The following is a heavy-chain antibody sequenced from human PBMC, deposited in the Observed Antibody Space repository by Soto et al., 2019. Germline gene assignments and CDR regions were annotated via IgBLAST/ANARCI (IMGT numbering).Heavy chain of an antibody. CDR2: ISAHNGNT. J-gene: IGHJ4*02. V-gene: IGHV1-18*01. D-gene: IGHD1-1*01. CDR1: GYTFTSYG. CDR3: SRGRYGDY. Sequence: QVHLVQSGAEVRKPGASVKVSCKGSGYTFTSYGITWVRQAPGQGLEWMGWISAHNGNTNYAQKLQDRVTVTRDTSTSTAYMELMSLRSDDTAVYYCSRGRYGDYWGQGALVTVSS.